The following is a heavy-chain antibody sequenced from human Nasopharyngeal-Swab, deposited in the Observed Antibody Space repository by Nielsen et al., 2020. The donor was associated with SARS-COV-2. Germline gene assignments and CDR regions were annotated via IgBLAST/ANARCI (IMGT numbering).Heavy chain of an antibody. V-gene: IGHV3-23*01. Sequence: WIRQPPGKGLEWVSGISGHGGSTKYADSVKGCFTVSRDNSKNTLYLEMNSLRAEDTAVYYCAKLTGTPSFNRDFDNWGQGTLVTVSS. D-gene: IGHD1-7*01. J-gene: IGHJ4*02. CDR3: AKLTGTPSFNRDFDN. CDR2: ISGHGGST.